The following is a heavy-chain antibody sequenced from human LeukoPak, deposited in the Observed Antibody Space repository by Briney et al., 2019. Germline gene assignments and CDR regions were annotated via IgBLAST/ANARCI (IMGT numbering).Heavy chain of an antibody. D-gene: IGHD6-19*01. J-gene: IGHJ4*02. CDR1: GSGGSISNYY. V-gene: IGHV4-59*01. CDR3: ARDLRSSGWYVFDH. Sequence: SETLSLTCTVSGSGGSISNYYWSWIRQPPGKGLEWIGYIYYSGNTNHNPSLKGRVTMSVDTSRNQLSLKLSSVTAADTAVYYCARDLRSSGWYVFDHWGQGALVTVSS. CDR2: IYYSGNT.